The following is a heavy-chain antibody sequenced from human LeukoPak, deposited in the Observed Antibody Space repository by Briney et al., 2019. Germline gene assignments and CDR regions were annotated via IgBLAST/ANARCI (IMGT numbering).Heavy chain of an antibody. Sequence: GGSLRLSCAASGFTFSSYAMTWVRQAPGKGLGWVSTIGNGGAATFYADSVKGRFTISRDNSKNTLYLQMNSLRAEDTAVYYCARFQAGRPVDSWGQGTLVTVSS. D-gene: IGHD6-19*01. V-gene: IGHV3-23*01. J-gene: IGHJ4*02. CDR2: IGNGGAAT. CDR3: ARFQAGRPVDS. CDR1: GFTFSSYA.